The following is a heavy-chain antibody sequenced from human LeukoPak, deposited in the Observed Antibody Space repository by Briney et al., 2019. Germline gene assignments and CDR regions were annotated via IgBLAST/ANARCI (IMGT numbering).Heavy chain of an antibody. CDR1: GFTFSSYW. Sequence: GGSLRLSCAASGFTFSSYWMSWVRQAPGKGLEWVANIKQDGSEKNYVDSVKGRSTISRDNAKNSLYLQMNSLRAEDTAVYYCARDWRYYYGSGKYYYYGMDVWGQGTTVTVSS. J-gene: IGHJ6*02. CDR3: ARDWRYYYGSGKYYYYGMDV. CDR2: IKQDGSEK. V-gene: IGHV3-7*01. D-gene: IGHD3-10*01.